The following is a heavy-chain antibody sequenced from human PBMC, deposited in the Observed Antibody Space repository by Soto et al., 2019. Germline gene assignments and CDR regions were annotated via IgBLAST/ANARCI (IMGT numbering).Heavy chain of an antibody. CDR2: IIGNGGRT. V-gene: IGHV3-23*01. CDR3: AKDRIMGSTTFWGMDV. J-gene: IGHJ6*02. CDR1: GFTFSSYA. D-gene: IGHD3-16*01. Sequence: EVQLLESGGGLVQPGGSLRLSCAASGFTFSSYAMSWVRQAPGKGLEWVSAIIGNGGRTYYSDSVKGRFTISRDNSKNTLYLQMNRLRVEDTAVYYCAKDRIMGSTTFWGMDVWGQGTTVTVSS.